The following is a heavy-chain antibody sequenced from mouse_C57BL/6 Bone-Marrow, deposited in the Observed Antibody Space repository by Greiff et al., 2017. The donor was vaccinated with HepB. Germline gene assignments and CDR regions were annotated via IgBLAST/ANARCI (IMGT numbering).Heavy chain of an antibody. Sequence: VKQSHGKSLEWIGDINPNNGGTSYNQKFKGKATLTVDKSSSTAYMELRSLTSEDSAVYYCARPLYGSSHWYFDVWGTGTTVTVSS. J-gene: IGHJ1*03. V-gene: IGHV1-26*01. D-gene: IGHD1-1*01. CDR3: ARPLYGSSHWYFDV. CDR2: INPNNGGT.